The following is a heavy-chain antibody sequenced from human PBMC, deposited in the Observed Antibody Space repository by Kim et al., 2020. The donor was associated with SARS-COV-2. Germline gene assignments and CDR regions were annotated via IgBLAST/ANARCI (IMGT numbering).Heavy chain of an antibody. V-gene: IGHV2-5*01. Sequence: RYNPSLKSRLTITKDTSKNQVVLTMTNMYPVDTATYYCAHRRPLGYGMDVWGQGTTVTVSS. CDR3: AHRRPLGYGMDV. J-gene: IGHJ6*02.